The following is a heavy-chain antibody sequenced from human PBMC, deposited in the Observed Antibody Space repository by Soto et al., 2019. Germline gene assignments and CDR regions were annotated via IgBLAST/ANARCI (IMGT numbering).Heavy chain of an antibody. CDR2: IYWDDDK. Sequence: QITLKESGPTLVKPTQTLTLTCTFSGFSLSTSGVGVGWIRQPPGKALEWLALIYWDDDKRYSPSLKSRLTITKDTSKNQVVLTMTNIDPVDTATYYCAHSLWFGDWGYFDYWGQGTLVTVSS. CDR1: GFSLSTSGVG. D-gene: IGHD3-10*01. CDR3: AHSLWFGDWGYFDY. V-gene: IGHV2-5*02. J-gene: IGHJ4*02.